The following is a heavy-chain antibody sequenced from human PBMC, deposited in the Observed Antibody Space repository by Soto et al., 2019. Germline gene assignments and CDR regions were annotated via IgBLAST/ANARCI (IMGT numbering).Heavy chain of an antibody. Sequence: PRLSCESSGCTVSSNYMSWVRQAAGKGLEWVSVIYSGGSTYYADSVKGRFTISRDNYKNTLYLQMNRLRAEDTAVYYCERVPQFYSRTTSSSYWGQGTLVTVSS. CDR3: ERVPQFYSRTTSSSY. CDR1: GCTVSSNY. V-gene: IGHV3-53*01. CDR2: IYSGGST. D-gene: IGHD4-4*01. J-gene: IGHJ4*02.